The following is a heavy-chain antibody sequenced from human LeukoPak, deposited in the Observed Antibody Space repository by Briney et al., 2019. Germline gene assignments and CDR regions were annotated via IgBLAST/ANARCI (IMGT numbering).Heavy chain of an antibody. Sequence: GGSLRLSCAASGFTFSSYAMHWVRQAPGKGLEWVAVIPYDGSNKYYADSVKGRFTISRDNSKNTLYLQMNSLRAEDTAVYYCARYYNSSFDNWFDPWGQGTLVTVSS. CDR2: IPYDGSNK. D-gene: IGHD6-13*01. V-gene: IGHV3-30-3*01. CDR3: ARYYNSSFDNWFDP. CDR1: GFTFSSYA. J-gene: IGHJ5*02.